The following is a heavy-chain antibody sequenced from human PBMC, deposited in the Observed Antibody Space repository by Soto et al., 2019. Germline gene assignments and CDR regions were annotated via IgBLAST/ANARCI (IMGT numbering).Heavy chain of an antibody. CDR3: AKDRSVVVPRDGMDV. V-gene: IGHV3-30*18. D-gene: IGHD2-2*01. J-gene: IGHJ6*02. Sequence: QVQLVESGGGVVQPGRSLRLSCAASGFTFSSYGMHWVRQAPGKGLAWVAVISYDGSNKYYADSVKGRFTISRDNSKNTLYLQMNSLRAGDTAVYYCAKDRSVVVPRDGMDVWGQGTTVTVSS. CDR2: ISYDGSNK. CDR1: GFTFSSYG.